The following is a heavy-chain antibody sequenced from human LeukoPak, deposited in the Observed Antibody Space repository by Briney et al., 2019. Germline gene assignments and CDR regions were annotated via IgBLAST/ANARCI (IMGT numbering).Heavy chain of an antibody. D-gene: IGHD3-9*01. Sequence: SETLSLTCTVSGGSISSSSYYWGWIRQPPGKGLEWIGYIYYSGSTNYNPSLKSRVTISVDTSKNQFSLRLTSVTAADTAVYFCAGGDYHILTGYSYFDYWGQGTLVTVSS. CDR2: IYYSGST. V-gene: IGHV4-61*05. J-gene: IGHJ4*02. CDR1: GGSISSSSYY. CDR3: AGGDYHILTGYSYFDY.